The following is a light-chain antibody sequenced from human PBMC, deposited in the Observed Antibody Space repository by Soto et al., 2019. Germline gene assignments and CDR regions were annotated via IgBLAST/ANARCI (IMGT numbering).Light chain of an antibody. CDR2: ANS. CDR3: QSYDNSLGGSV. CDR1: SSNIGADYD. V-gene: IGLV1-40*01. Sequence: QSVLTQPPSVSGAPGQRVTISCTGSSSNIGADYDVQWYQQLPGTAPKLLIYANSNRPSGVPDRFSGSKSGTSAALAIAGLQAEDEADYYCQSYDNSLGGSVFGAGTKVTVL. J-gene: IGLJ1*01.